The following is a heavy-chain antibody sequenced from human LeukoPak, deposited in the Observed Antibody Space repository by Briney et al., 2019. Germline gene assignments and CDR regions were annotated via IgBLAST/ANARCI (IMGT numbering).Heavy chain of an antibody. D-gene: IGHD6-19*01. Sequence: GASVKVSCKASGYTFTGYYMHWVRQAPGQGLEWMGWINPNSGGTNYAQQFQGRVTMTRDTSISTAYMKLSRLRSDDTAVYYCARTTIEVAGLTFDYWGQGTLVTVSS. V-gene: IGHV1-2*02. CDR2: INPNSGGT. CDR1: GYTFTGYY. J-gene: IGHJ4*02. CDR3: ARTTIEVAGLTFDY.